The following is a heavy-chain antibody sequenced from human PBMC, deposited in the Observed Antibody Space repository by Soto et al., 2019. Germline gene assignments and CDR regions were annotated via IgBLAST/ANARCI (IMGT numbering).Heavy chain of an antibody. CDR1: GGTFSGCY. D-gene: IGHD2-2*01. CDR2: IFHSGHI. J-gene: IGHJ3*01. Sequence: SETLSLTCAVYGGTFSGCYWSWIRQTPGQGLECIAEIFHSGHINYNPSLKGRVIISVDTSKNLLSLNLTSVTAADTAVYFCHHSTSFRKWAFDVWGPGTTVTDSS. V-gene: IGHV4-34*08. CDR3: HHSTSFRKWAFDV.